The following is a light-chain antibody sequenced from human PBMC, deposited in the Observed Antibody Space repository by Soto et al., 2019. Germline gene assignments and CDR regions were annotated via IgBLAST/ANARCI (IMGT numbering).Light chain of an antibody. CDR1: QSISKD. V-gene: IGKV1-33*01. CDR3: QQYYYLPYT. CDR2: EAS. J-gene: IGKJ2*01. Sequence: DIQMTQSPSSLSASVGDRVTITCQASQSISKDVNWYQQKPGKAPKLLMCEASNLETGVPSRFSGSGSQTYFTFTISSLQPEDIATYYCQQYYYLPYTFGQGTKLQI.